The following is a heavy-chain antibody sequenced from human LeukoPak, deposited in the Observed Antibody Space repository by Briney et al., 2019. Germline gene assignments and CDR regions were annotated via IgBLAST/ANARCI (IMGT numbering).Heavy chain of an antibody. Sequence: SVKVSCKASGGTFSSYAISWVRQAPGQGLEWMGGIIPIFGTANYAQKFQGRVTSTADESTSTAYMELSSLRSEDTAVYYCVRDYYGSGSYYNPSFDYWGQGTLVTVSS. CDR1: GGTFSSYA. J-gene: IGHJ4*02. CDR2: IIPIFGTA. V-gene: IGHV1-69*13. CDR3: VRDYYGSGSYYNPSFDY. D-gene: IGHD3-10*01.